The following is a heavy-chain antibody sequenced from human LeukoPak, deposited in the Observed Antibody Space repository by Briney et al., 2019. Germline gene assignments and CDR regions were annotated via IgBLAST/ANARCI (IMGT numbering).Heavy chain of an antibody. CDR3: ASAPGRRGSGSYYNRWSAP. CDR2: INHSGST. CDR1: GGSFSGYY. Sequence: SETLSLTCAVYGGSFSGYYWSWIRQPPGKGLEWIGEINHSGSTNYNPSLKSRVTISVDTSKNQFSLKLSSVTAADTAVYYCASAPGRRGSGSYYNRWSAPWGRETLVTVSS. J-gene: IGHJ5*02. V-gene: IGHV4-34*01. D-gene: IGHD3-10*01.